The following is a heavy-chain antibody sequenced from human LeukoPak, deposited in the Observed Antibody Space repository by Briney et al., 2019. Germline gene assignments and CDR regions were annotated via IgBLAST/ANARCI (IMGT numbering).Heavy chain of an antibody. Sequence: PGGSLRLSCAASGFTFSSYGIHWVRQAPGKGLEWVSSISSSSSYIYYADSVKGRFTISRDNAKNSLYLQMNSLRAEDTAVYYCAGTPRSSLLFDIWGQGTMVTVSS. J-gene: IGHJ3*02. CDR2: ISSSSSYI. CDR1: GFTFSSYG. V-gene: IGHV3-21*01. D-gene: IGHD6-6*01. CDR3: AGTPRSSLLFDI.